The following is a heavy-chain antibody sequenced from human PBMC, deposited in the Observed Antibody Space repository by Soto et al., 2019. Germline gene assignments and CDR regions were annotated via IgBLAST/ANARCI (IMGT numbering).Heavy chain of an antibody. CDR3: ARGDYYYGMDV. CDR1: GGSISSGGYS. V-gene: IGHV4-30-2*01. J-gene: IGHJ6*02. Sequence: QLQLQESGSGLVKPSQTLSLTCAVSGGSISSGGYSWSWIRQPPGKGLEWIGYIYHSGSTYYNPSLKSRVTISVDRSKNQFSLKLSSVTAEDTAVYYCARGDYYYGMDVWGQGTTVTVSS. CDR2: IYHSGST.